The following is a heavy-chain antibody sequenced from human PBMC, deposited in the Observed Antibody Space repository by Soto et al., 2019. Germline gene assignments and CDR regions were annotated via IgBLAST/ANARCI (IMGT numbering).Heavy chain of an antibody. CDR2: IYYSGST. Sequence: PSETLSLTCTVSGGSISSGGYYWSWIRQHPGKGLEWIGYIYYSGSTYYNPSLKSRVTISVDTSKNQFSLKLSSVTAADTAVYYCARGETYYYGSGSYSRYYYYYYGMDVWGQGTTVTVSS. CDR1: GGSISSGGYY. D-gene: IGHD3-10*01. V-gene: IGHV4-31*03. CDR3: ARGETYYYGSGSYSRYYYYYYGMDV. J-gene: IGHJ6*02.